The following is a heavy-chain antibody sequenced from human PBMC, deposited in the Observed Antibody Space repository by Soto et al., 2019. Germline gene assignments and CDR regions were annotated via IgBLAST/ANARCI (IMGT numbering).Heavy chain of an antibody. CDR2: ISGSGGST. V-gene: IGHV3-23*01. D-gene: IGHD5-18*01. Sequence: EVQLLESGGGLVQPGGSLRLSCAASGFTFSSYAMSWVRQAPGKGLEWVSAISGSGGSTYYADSVKGRFTISRDNSKNPRYLQMNSLRAEDTAVYYCASTIRLWSRRVDYWGQGTLVTVSS. J-gene: IGHJ4*02. CDR1: GFTFSSYA. CDR3: ASTIRLWSRRVDY.